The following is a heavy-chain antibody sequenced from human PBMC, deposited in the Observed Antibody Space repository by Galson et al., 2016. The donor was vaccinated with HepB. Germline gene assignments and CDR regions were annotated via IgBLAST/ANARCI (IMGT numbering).Heavy chain of an antibody. V-gene: IGHV5-10-1*01. CDR1: GNSFTRYW. CDR3: ATGLPGWTD. J-gene: IGHJ4*02. CDR2: IATGDSST. D-gene: IGHD6-19*01. Sequence: QSGAEVKKPGESLRISCKTSGNSFTRYWISWLRPMPGKGMERVGRIATGDSSTDYNPSFAGNDTISGDGAVNTAYLHWSSLKAADTGMYYCATGLPGWTDWGQGTLVTVSS.